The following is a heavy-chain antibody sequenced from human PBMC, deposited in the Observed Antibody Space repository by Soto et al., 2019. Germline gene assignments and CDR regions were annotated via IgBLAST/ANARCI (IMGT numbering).Heavy chain of an antibody. V-gene: IGHV1-69*13. CDR1: GGTFSSYA. J-gene: IGHJ5*02. CDR2: IIPIFGTA. Sequence: GASVKVSCKASGGTFSSYAISWVRQAPGQGLEWMGGIIPIFGTANYAQKFQGRVTITADESTSTAYMELSSLRSEDTAVYYCAAVMVVVPAAIGWFDPWGQGTLVTVSS. D-gene: IGHD2-2*01. CDR3: AAVMVVVPAAIGWFDP.